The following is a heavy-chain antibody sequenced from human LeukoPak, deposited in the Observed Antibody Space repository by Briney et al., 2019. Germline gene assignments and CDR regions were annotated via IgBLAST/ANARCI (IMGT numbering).Heavy chain of an antibody. D-gene: IGHD1-26*01. J-gene: IGHJ4*02. CDR1: GYSISSGYY. V-gene: IGHV4-38-2*02. Sequence: ASETLSLTCTVSGYSISSGYYWGWIRQPPGEGLEWIGSIYHSGSTYYNPSLKSRVTISVDTSKNQFSLKLSSVTAADTAVYYCARRDGSYDYWGQGTLVTVSS. CDR2: IYHSGST. CDR3: ARRDGSYDY.